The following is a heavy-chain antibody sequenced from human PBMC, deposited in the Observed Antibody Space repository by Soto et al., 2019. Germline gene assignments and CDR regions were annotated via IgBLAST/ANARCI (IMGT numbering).Heavy chain of an antibody. J-gene: IGHJ4*02. Sequence: PLGSLRLSCSASAFTFSSYAMSWVRQAPGKVLEWVAAISGSGGSTYYADSVKGRFTISRDNSKNTMYLQMNSRRAEDTAVYYCATVPGYYYESSGYYYFDYWGQGTLVTVSS. CDR1: AFTFSSYA. D-gene: IGHD3-22*01. V-gene: IGHV3-23*01. CDR3: ATVPGYYYESSGYYYFDY. CDR2: ISGSGGST.